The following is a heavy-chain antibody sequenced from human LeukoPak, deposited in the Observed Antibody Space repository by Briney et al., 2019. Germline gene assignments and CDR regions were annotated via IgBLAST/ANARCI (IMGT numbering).Heavy chain of an antibody. CDR2: IIPIFGTA. V-gene: IGHV1-69*05. CDR1: GGTFSSYA. D-gene: IGHD2-2*01. Sequence: SVKVSCKASGGTFSSYAISWVRQAPGQGLEWMGGIIPIFGTATYAQKFQGRVTITTDESTSTAYMELSSLRSEDTAVYYCASSELGYCSSTSCPYYYYYYMDVWGKGTTVTVSS. J-gene: IGHJ6*03. CDR3: ASSELGYCSSTSCPYYYYYYMDV.